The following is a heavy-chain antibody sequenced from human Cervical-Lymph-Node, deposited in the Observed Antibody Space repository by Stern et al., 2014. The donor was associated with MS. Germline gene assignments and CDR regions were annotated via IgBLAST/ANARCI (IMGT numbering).Heavy chain of an antibody. Sequence: VQLVESGAEVKKPGESLKISCKGSGYSFTSYWIGWVRQMPGKGLEWMGIIYPGDSDTRYSPSFQGQVTISADNSISTAYLQWSSLKASDTAMYYCARGYYYDSSGSDPGYFQHWGQGTLVTVSS. CDR3: ARGYYYDSSGSDPGYFQH. CDR1: GYSFTSYW. D-gene: IGHD3-22*01. CDR2: IYPGDSDT. V-gene: IGHV5-51*01. J-gene: IGHJ1*01.